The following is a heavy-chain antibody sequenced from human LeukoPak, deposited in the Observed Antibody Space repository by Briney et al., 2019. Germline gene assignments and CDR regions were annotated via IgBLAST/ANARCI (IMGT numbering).Heavy chain of an antibody. V-gene: IGHV3-23*01. CDR3: AKDPRYYDSSGYNDAFDI. CDR1: GFTFSSYA. D-gene: IGHD3-22*01. CDR2: ISGSGGST. J-gene: IGHJ3*02. Sequence: GGSLRLSCAASGFTFSSYAMSWVRQAPGKGLEWVSAISGSGGSTYYADSVKGRFIISRDNSKNTLYLQMNSLRAEDTAVYYCAKDPRYYDSSGYNDAFDIWGQGTMVTVSS.